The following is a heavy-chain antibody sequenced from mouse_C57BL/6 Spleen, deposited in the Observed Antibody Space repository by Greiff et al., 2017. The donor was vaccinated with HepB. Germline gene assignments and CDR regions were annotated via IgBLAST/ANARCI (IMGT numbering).Heavy chain of an antibody. V-gene: IGHV1-15*01. CDR2: IDPETGGT. CDR1: GYTFTDYE. CDR3: TRRIYYGSSLRYFDY. Sequence: QVQLKESGAELVRPGASVTLSCKASGYTFTDYEMHWVKQTPVHGLEWIGAIDPETGGTAYNQKFKGKAILTADKSSSTAYMELRSLTSEDSAVYYCTRRIYYGSSLRYFDYWGQGTTLTVSS. D-gene: IGHD1-1*01. J-gene: IGHJ2*01.